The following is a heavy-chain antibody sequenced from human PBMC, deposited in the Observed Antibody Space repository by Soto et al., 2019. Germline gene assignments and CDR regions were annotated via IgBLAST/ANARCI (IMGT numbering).Heavy chain of an antibody. CDR1: GFTFSSYE. J-gene: IGHJ4*02. Sequence: EVQLLESGGGVVQPGRSLRLSCAASGFTFSSYEMNWVRQAPGKGLEWLSYISSSGITIFYADSVKGRFTISRDNAKNSLFLQMNSLRAEDTAVYFCARGNWNYCDFWGQGTLVTVSS. CDR3: ARGNWNYCDF. V-gene: IGHV3-48*03. D-gene: IGHD1-7*01. CDR2: ISSSGITI.